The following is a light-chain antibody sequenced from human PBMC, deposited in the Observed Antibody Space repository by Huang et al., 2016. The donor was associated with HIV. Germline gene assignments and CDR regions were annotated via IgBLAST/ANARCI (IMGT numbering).Light chain of an antibody. J-gene: IGKJ1*01. V-gene: IGKV2-28*01. CDR2: LGS. Sequence: DIVMSQSPLSLTVTPGEPASISCKSNESLLYTNGFRYLNWYLQKPGLSPHLLIYLGSNRGSGVPDRFSGSGTGIEFTLTISRVEADDVGVYYCMQSLQTPPTFGQGTKVEI. CDR1: ESLLYTNGFRY. CDR3: MQSLQTPPT.